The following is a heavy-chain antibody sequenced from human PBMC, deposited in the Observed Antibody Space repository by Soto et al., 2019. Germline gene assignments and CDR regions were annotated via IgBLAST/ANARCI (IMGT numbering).Heavy chain of an antibody. CDR1: GYTFTSYD. V-gene: IGHV1-8*01. Sequence: ASVKVSCKASGYTFTSYDIKWVRQATGQGLEWMGWMKPNSGNTGYAQKFRGRVTMTRNTSISTAYMELSSLRSEDTAVYYCARVLQDTAMVTADYWGQGTLVTVSS. CDR3: ARVLQDTAMVTADY. J-gene: IGHJ4*02. D-gene: IGHD5-18*01. CDR2: MKPNSGNT.